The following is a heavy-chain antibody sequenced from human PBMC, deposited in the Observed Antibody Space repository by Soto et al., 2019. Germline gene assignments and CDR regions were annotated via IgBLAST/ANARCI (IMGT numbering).Heavy chain of an antibody. Sequence: EVQLLESGGGLVQPGGTLTLSCAASGFTLSHYWMHWVRQVPGRGLVLVSRRNYDGSSTHYADSVKGRFTISRDNPKTTLYLQMSSLRAEDTAIYYCVRSSSGCFDYWGQGTVVTVSS. D-gene: IGHD5-18*01. CDR1: GFTLSHYW. V-gene: IGHV3-74*01. CDR3: VRSSSGCFDY. J-gene: IGHJ4*02. CDR2: RNYDGSST.